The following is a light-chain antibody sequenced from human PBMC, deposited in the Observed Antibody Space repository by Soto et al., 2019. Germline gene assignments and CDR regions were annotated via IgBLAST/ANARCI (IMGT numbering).Light chain of an antibody. V-gene: IGKV1-8*01. J-gene: IGKJ5*01. CDR1: QGISSY. CDR2: AAS. Sequence: AIRMTQSPSSLSASTGDRVTITCRASQGISSYLAWYQQKPGKAPKLLIYAASTLQSGVPSRFSGSGSGTEFTLTISSLEPEDFAVYYCQQRSNWITFGQGTRLEIK. CDR3: QQRSNWIT.